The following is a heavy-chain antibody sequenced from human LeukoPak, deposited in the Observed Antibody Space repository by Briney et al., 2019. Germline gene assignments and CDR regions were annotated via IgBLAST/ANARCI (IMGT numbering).Heavy chain of an antibody. CDR2: IWYDGSIK. CDR1: GFTLSTYG. J-gene: IGHJ3*02. Sequence: GGSLRLSCAASGFTLSTYGMHWVRQAPGKGLEWVAVIWYDGSIKYYADSVKGRFTISRDNSKNTLSLQMNSLRAEDTAVYYCARAVGPFDIWGQGTIVIVSS. CDR3: ARAVGPFDI. V-gene: IGHV3-33*01.